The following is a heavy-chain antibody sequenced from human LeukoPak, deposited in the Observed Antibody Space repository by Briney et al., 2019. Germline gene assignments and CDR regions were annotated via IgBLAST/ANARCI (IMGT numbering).Heavy chain of an antibody. V-gene: IGHV3-7*03. J-gene: IGHJ3*02. CDR1: GFTFSNYW. Sequence: GGSLRLSCAASGFTFSNYWMTWVRQAPGKGLEWVTFIKPDGSEKYYVDSVKGRFTISRDNAKNSLYLQMNSLRAEDTAMYYCARVPGDYGGAFDIWGQGTMVTVSS. CDR3: ARVPGDYGGAFDI. D-gene: IGHD4-17*01. CDR2: IKPDGSEK.